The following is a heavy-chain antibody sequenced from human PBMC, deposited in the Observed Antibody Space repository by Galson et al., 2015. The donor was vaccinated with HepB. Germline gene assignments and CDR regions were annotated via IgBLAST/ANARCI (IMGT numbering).Heavy chain of an antibody. CDR3: ARARYCSGGSCYWGNYYYGMDV. Sequence: SLRLSCAASGFTFSSYAMHWVRQAPGKGLEWVAVISYDGSNKYYADSVKGRFTISRDNSKNTLYLQMNSLRAEDTAVYYCARARYCSGGSCYWGNYYYGMDVWGQGTTVTVSS. CDR1: GFTFSSYA. V-gene: IGHV3-30-3*01. CDR2: ISYDGSNK. D-gene: IGHD2-15*01. J-gene: IGHJ6*02.